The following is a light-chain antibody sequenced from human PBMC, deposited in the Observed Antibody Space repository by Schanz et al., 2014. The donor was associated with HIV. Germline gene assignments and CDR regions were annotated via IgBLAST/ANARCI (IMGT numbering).Light chain of an antibody. CDR2: GAS. J-gene: IGKJ5*01. CDR3: QQYNDWPPIT. CDR1: QSVRSNY. Sequence: EIVLTQSPGTLSLSPGERATLSCRASQSVRSNYLAWYQQKPGQAPRLLIYGASNRATGIPDKFSGSGSGTDFTLTISSLEPEDFAVYYCQQYNDWPPITFGQGTRLEIK. V-gene: IGKV3-20*01.